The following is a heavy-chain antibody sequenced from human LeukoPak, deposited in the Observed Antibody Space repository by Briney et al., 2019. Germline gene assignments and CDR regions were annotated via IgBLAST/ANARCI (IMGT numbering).Heavy chain of an antibody. D-gene: IGHD5-24*01. CDR2: TFYRSKWSN. CDR1: GDSVSSNRAA. V-gene: IGHV6-1*01. J-gene: IGHJ4*02. CDR3: AKNRLWLQSDFYY. Sequence: SQTLSLTCAISGDSVSSNRAAWNWIRQSPSRGLEWLGRTFYRSKWSNDYALSVKSRITINADTSKNQFSLQLNSVTPEDPAVYFCAKNRLWLQSDFYYWGQGTLVTVSS.